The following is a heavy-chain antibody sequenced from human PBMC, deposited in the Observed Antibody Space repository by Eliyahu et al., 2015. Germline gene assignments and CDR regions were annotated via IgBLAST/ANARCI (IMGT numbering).Heavy chain of an antibody. CDR1: EGSISGYY. Sequence: QVQLQESGPGLVKPSETLALTYTVSEGSISGYYWSWIRPSPGKGLEWIGYVHYSGRTNYNPSLRSRVTMSVDTSKNQISLKLRSVTAADTAVYYCAINYGGNPTVWDYWGQGTLVTVSS. CDR3: AINYGGNPTVWDY. D-gene: IGHD4-23*01. CDR2: VHYSGRT. V-gene: IGHV4-59*03. J-gene: IGHJ4*02.